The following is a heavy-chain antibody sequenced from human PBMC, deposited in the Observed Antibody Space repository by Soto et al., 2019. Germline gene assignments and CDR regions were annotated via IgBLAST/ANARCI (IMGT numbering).Heavy chain of an antibody. CDR2: IKKRADGGTT. CDR3: ARVEEGSSWSRRFYFDY. V-gene: IGHV3-15*01. Sequence: TGGSLRLSCAASGFTFSNAWMSWVRQAPGKGLEWIGLIKKRADGGTTEYAAPLKGRFTISRDDAKTTLYLQMNSLRAEDTAVYYCARVEEGSSWSRRFYFDYWGQGTLVTVSS. J-gene: IGHJ4*02. CDR1: GFTFSNAW. D-gene: IGHD6-13*01.